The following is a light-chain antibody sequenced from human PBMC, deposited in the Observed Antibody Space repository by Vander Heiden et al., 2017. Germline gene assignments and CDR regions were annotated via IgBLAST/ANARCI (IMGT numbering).Light chain of an antibody. CDR2: EAS. V-gene: IGKV1-39*01. J-gene: IGKJ4*01. CDR3: QHYDKFFLGS. CDR1: QSISNY. Sequence: DIQMTQSPSSLSASVGDRVTITCRASQSISNYLNWYQQKPGKAPKLLIYEASSFQGGVPSRFSGSGSGTDFTLTISSLQPEDFATYYCQHYDKFFLGSFGGGTKVQIK.